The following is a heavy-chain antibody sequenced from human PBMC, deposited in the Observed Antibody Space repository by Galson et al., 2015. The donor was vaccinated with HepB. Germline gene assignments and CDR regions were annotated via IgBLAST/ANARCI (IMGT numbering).Heavy chain of an antibody. J-gene: IGHJ4*02. CDR3: AKERGSGWYHFVH. CDR1: GFTFSSYA. CDR2: ISGSGGST. V-gene: IGHV3-23*01. D-gene: IGHD6-19*01. Sequence: SLRLSCAASGFTFSSYAMSWVRQAPGKGLEWVSGISGSGGSTYYADSVKGRFTISRDNSKNTLYLQVSSLRGADTAVYYCAKERGSGWYHFVHWGQGTLVTVSS.